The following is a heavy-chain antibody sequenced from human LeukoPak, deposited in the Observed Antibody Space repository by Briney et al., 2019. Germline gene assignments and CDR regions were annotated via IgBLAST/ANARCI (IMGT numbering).Heavy chain of an antibody. V-gene: IGHV3-73*01. Sequence: GGSLKLSCAASGFTFSGSAMHWVRQASGKGLEWVGRIRSKANSYATAYAASVKGRFTISRDDSKNTAYLQMNSLKTEDTAVYYCTRARYYGSGSYNWFDPWGQRTLVTVSS. CDR1: GFTFSGSA. J-gene: IGHJ5*02. CDR3: TRARYYGSGSYNWFDP. CDR2: IRSKANSYAT. D-gene: IGHD3-10*01.